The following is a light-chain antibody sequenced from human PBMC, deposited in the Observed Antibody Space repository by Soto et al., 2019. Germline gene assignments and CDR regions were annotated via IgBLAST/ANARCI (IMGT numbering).Light chain of an antibody. CDR3: NSYAGSNILI. J-gene: IGLJ2*01. Sequence: SVLTQPPSASGSPGQSVTISCTGTSGDVGGYNYVSWYQQHPGKAPKLMIYEVTRRPSGVPDRFSGSKSGNTASLTVSGLQAEDEADYYCNSYAGSNILIFGGGTQLTVL. CDR1: SGDVGGYNY. CDR2: EVT. V-gene: IGLV2-8*01.